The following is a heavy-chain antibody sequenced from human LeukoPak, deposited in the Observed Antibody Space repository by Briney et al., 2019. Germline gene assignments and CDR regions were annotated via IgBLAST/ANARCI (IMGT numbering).Heavy chain of an antibody. D-gene: IGHD3-16*01. V-gene: IGHV3-30*18. Sequence: GGSLRLSCAASGFTFYSYGMHWVRQARGKGLEWVALISYNGRNNYYADSVKGRFTISRDNSKNTLYLQVSSLRTEDTAVYFCAKDNRGYFDFWGQGTLVTVSS. J-gene: IGHJ4*02. CDR2: ISYNGRNN. CDR3: AKDNRGYFDF. CDR1: GFTFYSYG.